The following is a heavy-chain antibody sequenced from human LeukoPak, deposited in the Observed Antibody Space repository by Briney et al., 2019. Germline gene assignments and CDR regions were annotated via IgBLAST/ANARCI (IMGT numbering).Heavy chain of an antibody. D-gene: IGHD2-2*01. CDR3: ARKIVVVPETWFDP. Sequence: GGSLRLSCAASGFTFSSYSMNWVRQAPGKGLEWVANIKQDGSAKYYVDSVKGRFTISRDNAKNSLYLQMNSLRAEDTAVYYCARKIVVVPETWFDPWGQGTLVTVSS. V-gene: IGHV3-7*01. CDR2: IKQDGSAK. J-gene: IGHJ5*02. CDR1: GFTFSSYS.